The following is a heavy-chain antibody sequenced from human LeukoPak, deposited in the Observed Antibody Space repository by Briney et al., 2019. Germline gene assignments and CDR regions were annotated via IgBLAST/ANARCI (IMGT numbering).Heavy chain of an antibody. CDR2: MNLNTGNT. Sequence: ASVKVSCKASGYTFTSHDIIWVRQATGQGLEWVGWMNLNTGNTVYARKFQGRVTMTRDTSISTAYMELSSLTSEDTAVYYCARNRNGLDPWGQGTLVTVSS. V-gene: IGHV1-8*01. J-gene: IGHJ5*02. CDR3: ARNRNGLDP. CDR1: GYTFTSHD. D-gene: IGHD2-8*01.